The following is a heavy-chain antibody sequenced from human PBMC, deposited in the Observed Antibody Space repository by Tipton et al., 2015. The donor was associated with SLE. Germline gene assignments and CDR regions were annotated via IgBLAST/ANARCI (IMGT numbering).Heavy chain of an antibody. CDR3: AKDGRFTIFGVVPPDS. V-gene: IGHV3-30*18. J-gene: IGHJ4*02. D-gene: IGHD3-3*01. CDR1: GFTFSSYG. CDR2: ISYDGSNK. Sequence: SLRLSCAASGFTFSSYGIHWVRQAPGKGLEWVAIISYDGSNKYYVDSVKGRFTISRDNSKNTLDLQMNSLRAEDTGVYYCAKDGRFTIFGVVPPDSWGQGTLVTVSS.